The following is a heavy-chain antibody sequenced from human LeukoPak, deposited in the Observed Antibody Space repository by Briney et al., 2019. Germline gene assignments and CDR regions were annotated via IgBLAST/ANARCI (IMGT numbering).Heavy chain of an antibody. CDR3: ARDSGIVGTTTRFDY. D-gene: IGHD1-26*01. CDR2: INPNSGGT. CDR1: GYTFTGYY. V-gene: IGHV1-2*02. J-gene: IGHJ4*02. Sequence: ASVKVSCKASGYTFTGYYMHWVRQAPGQGLEWMGWINPNSGGTNYAQTFQGRVTVTRDTSISTAYMELSRLRSDDTAVYYCARDSGIVGTTTRFDYWGQGTLVTVSS.